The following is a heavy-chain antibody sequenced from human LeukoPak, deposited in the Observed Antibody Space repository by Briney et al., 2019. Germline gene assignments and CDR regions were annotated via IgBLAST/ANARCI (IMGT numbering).Heavy chain of an antibody. D-gene: IGHD5-18*01. CDR2: IIPIFGIA. CDR1: GGTFSSYA. CDR3: AMGGSAFENSYGYDY. Sequence: VKVSCKASGGTFSSYAISWVRQAPGQGLEWMGRIIPIFGIANYAQKFQGRVTITADKSTSTAYMELSSLRSEDTAVYYCAMGGSAFENSYGYDYWGRGTLVTVSS. V-gene: IGHV1-69*10. J-gene: IGHJ2*01.